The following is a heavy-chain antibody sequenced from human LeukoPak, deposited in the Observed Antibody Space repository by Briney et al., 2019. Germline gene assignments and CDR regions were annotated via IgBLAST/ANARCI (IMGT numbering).Heavy chain of an antibody. CDR1: GYTFSTSY. V-gene: IGHV1-46*01. J-gene: IGHJ5*02. CDR2: VAPASGGT. D-gene: IGHD4-23*01. Sequence: ASVRVSCRASGYTFSTSYMHWVRQAPGQGLEWMGVVAPASGGTTYAQKFQGRVTMTTDTSTSTVCMELSSLTSEDTAVYFCSRRSGGNSGFDPWGQGTLVTVSS. CDR3: SRRSGGNSGFDP.